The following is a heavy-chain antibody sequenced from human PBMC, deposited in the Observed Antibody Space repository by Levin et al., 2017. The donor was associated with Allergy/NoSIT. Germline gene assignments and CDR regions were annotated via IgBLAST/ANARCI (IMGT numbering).Heavy chain of an antibody. D-gene: IGHD3-16*01. V-gene: IGHV4-61*01. J-gene: IGHJ4*02. CDR2: IYYSGST. CDR3: ARVPLYDYVWGSEYYFDY. CDR1: GGSVSSGSYY. Sequence: PSETLSLTCTVSGGSVSSGSYYWSWIRQPPGKGLEWIGYIYYSGSTNYNPSLKSRVTISVDTSKNQFSLKLSSVTAADTAVYYCARVPLYDYVWGSEYYFDYWGQGTLVTVSS.